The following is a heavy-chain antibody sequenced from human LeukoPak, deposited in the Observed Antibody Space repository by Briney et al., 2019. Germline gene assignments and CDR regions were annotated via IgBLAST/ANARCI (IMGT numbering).Heavy chain of an antibody. J-gene: IGHJ6*04. D-gene: IGHD3-16*01. CDR2: IKQDGSEK. Sequence: GGSLRLSCAASGFTFSSYWVSWVRQAPGKGLEWVANIKQDGSEKYYVDSVKGRFTISRDNAKNSLYLQMNSLRAEDTAVYYCARDIMDEGLLSYGMDVWGKGTTVTVSS. CDR3: ARDIMDEGLLSYGMDV. CDR1: GFTFSSYW. V-gene: IGHV3-7*03.